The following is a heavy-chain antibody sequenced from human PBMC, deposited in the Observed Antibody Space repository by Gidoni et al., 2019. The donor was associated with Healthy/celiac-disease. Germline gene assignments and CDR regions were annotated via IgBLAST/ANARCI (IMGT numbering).Heavy chain of an antibody. J-gene: IGHJ5*02. CDR1: GGSISSSSYY. CDR2: IYYSGST. D-gene: IGHD4-17*01. CDR3: ARLVDYGDYDWFDP. V-gene: IGHV4-39*01. Sequence: QLQLQESGPGLVKPSETLSLTCTVSGGSISSSSYYWGWIRQPPGKGLEWFGSIYYSGSTYYNPSLKSRVTISVDTSKNQFSLKLSSVTAADTAVYYCARLVDYGDYDWFDPWGQGTLVTVSS.